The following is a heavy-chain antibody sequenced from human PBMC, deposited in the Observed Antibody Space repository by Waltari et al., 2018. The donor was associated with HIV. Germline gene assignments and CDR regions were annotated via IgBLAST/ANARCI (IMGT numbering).Heavy chain of an antibody. V-gene: IGHV4-34*01. Sequence: QVQLQQWGAGLLKPSETLSLTCAVYGGSFSGYYWSWIRQPPGKGLEWIGEINHSGSTNYHPSLKSRVTISVDTSKNQFSLKLSSVTAADTAVYYCARVGYYYDSSGYSDYWGQGTLVTVSS. CDR1: GGSFSGYY. CDR3: ARVGYYYDSSGYSDY. J-gene: IGHJ4*02. CDR2: INHSGST. D-gene: IGHD3-22*01.